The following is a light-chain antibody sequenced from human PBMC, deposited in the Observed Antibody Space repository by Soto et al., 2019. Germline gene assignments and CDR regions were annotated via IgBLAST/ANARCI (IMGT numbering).Light chain of an antibody. CDR2: RDG. CDR1: NIGSKN. V-gene: IGLV3-9*01. CDR3: QVWDSSTVV. Sequence: SYELTQPLSVSVALGQTARITWGGNNIGSKNVHWYQQKPGQAPVLVIYRDGNRPSGIPERFSGSNSGNTATLTISRAQAGDEADYYCQVWDSSTVVFGGGTKLTVL. J-gene: IGLJ2*01.